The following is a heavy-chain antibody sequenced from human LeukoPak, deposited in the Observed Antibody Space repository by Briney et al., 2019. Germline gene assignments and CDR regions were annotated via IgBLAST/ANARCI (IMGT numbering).Heavy chain of an antibody. J-gene: IGHJ4*02. D-gene: IGHD5-18*01. CDR1: GYTFTSYA. V-gene: IGHV1-3*01. CDR3: ARDVLLGTAMVFDY. Sequence: ASVKVSCKASGYTFTSYAMHWVRLAPGQRLEWMGWLNAGNGNTKYSQKFQGRVTISRDTSASTAYMELSSLRSEDTAVYYCARDVLLGTAMVFDYWGQGTLVTVSS. CDR2: LNAGNGNT.